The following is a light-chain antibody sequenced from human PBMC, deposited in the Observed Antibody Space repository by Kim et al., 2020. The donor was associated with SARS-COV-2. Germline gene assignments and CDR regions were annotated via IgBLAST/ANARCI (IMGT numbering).Light chain of an antibody. CDR3: CSYAGTSTSV. CDR1: SSDVGGYNY. V-gene: IGLV2-11*01. Sequence: GQSVNISSTGTSSDVGGYNYVTWYQQHTGKAPKLMIYDVSHRPSGVPDRFSGTKSDNTASLTISGLQAEDEADYYCCSYAGTSTSVFGTGTKVTVL. CDR2: DVS. J-gene: IGLJ1*01.